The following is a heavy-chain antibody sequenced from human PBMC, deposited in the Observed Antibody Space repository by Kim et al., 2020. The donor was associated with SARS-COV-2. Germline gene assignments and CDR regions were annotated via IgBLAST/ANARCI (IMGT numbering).Heavy chain of an antibody. CDR1: GFTFSSYA. CDR2: ISYDGSNK. J-gene: IGHJ5*02. Sequence: GGSLRLSCAASGFTFSSYAMHWVRQAPGKGLEWVAVISYDGSNKYYADSVKGRFTISRDNSKNTLYLQMNSLRAEDTAVYYCARDSVWVERRGFDPWGQGTLVTVSS. D-gene: IGHD3-16*01. V-gene: IGHV3-30-3*01. CDR3: ARDSVWVERRGFDP.